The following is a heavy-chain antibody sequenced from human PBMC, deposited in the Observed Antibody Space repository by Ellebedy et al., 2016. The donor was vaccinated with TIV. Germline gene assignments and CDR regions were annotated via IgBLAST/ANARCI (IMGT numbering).Heavy chain of an antibody. J-gene: IGHJ4*02. D-gene: IGHD3-3*02. CDR2: ISSDGSNK. CDR1: GFTFSNYG. V-gene: IGHV3-30*18. Sequence: GESLKISCAASGFTFSNYGMHWVRQAPGKGLVWVAVISSDGSNKFYVDSVKGRFTISRDNSKNTLYLQMNSLRTEDTAVYYCGKIHRALSGNYWGQGTLVSVSS. CDR3: GKIHRALSGNY.